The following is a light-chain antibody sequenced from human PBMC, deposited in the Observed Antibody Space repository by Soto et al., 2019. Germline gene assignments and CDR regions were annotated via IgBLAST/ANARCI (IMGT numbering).Light chain of an antibody. J-gene: IGKJ4*01. V-gene: IGKV3-20*01. Sequence: EIVLTQSPGTLSLSPGERATLSCRASQSVTSSYLAWYQQKPGQAPRLLIYGASNRATGIPDRFSGSGSGTDFTLTISRLEPEDFAVYSCQQYGSSPITFGGGAKVELK. CDR3: QQYGSSPIT. CDR2: GAS. CDR1: QSVTSSY.